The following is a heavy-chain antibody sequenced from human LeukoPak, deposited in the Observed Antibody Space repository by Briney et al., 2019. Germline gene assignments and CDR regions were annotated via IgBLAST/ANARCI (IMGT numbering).Heavy chain of an antibody. V-gene: IGHV4-38-2*02. CDR3: ARAEPDSSYDY. CDR2: IYYSGST. J-gene: IGHJ4*02. CDR1: GYSISDGYY. D-gene: IGHD2-15*01. Sequence: PSETLSLTCTVSGYSISDGYYWGWIRQPPGKGLEWIGSIYYSGSTYYNPSLKGRVTISVDTSKNQFSLKLSSVTAADTAVYYCARAEPDSSYDYWGQGTLVTVSS.